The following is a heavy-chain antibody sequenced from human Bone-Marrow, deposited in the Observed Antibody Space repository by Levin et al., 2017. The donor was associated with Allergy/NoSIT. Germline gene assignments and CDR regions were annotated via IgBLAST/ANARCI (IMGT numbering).Heavy chain of an antibody. J-gene: IGHJ4*02. CDR2: ILPMISIQ. CDR3: ARGGDKYDTNGSPNLIFDY. CDR1: GGTFGSYS. V-gene: IGHV1-69*02. D-gene: IGHD3-22*01. Sequence: GASVKVSCKTSGGTFGSYSMSWVRQAPGQGLEWMGRILPMISIQNYAQNFQGRLTITADRSMRTVYMELSRLRSEDTALYYCARGGDKYDTNGSPNLIFDYWGQGTPVTVPS.